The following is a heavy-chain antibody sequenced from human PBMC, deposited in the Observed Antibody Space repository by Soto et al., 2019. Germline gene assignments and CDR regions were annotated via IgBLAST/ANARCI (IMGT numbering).Heavy chain of an antibody. CDR2: IYYSGST. V-gene: IGHV4-31*03. CDR1: GGSISSSGYY. D-gene: IGHD2-21*02. J-gene: IGHJ4*02. CDR3: ARMGVTAIQGGFDY. Sequence: QVQLQESGPGLVKPSQTLSLTCTVSGGSISSSGYYWSWIRQHPGKGLEWIGYIYYSGSTYYNPSLKSRVTISADTSENPFSLKLNSVTAADTAVYYCARMGVTAIQGGFDYWGQGTLVTVSS.